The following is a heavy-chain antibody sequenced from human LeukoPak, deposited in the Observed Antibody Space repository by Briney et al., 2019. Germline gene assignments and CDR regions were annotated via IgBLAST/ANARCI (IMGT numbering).Heavy chain of an antibody. Sequence: PGGSLRLSCAASGFIFSSYSMNWVRQAPGKGLEWVSSISSSSYIYYADSVKGRFTMSRDNAKNSLYLQMNSLRAEDTAVYYCARWVGASDYYYYSYMDVWGKGTTVTVSS. V-gene: IGHV3-21*01. CDR2: ISSSSYI. D-gene: IGHD1-26*01. J-gene: IGHJ6*03. CDR1: GFIFSSYS. CDR3: ARWVGASDYYYYSYMDV.